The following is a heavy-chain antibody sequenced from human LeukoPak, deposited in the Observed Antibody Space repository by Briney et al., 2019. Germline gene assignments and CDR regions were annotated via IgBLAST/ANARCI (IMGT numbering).Heavy chain of an antibody. CDR3: ARDLIMGGPPDYLDY. CDR2: IGYDGIHK. CDR1: GFIFNRHA. D-gene: IGHD2-15*01. V-gene: IGHV3-30*04. J-gene: IGHJ4*02. Sequence: GGSLRLSCTTSGFIFNRHAFHWVRQAPGKGLEWVAVIGYDGIHKYYADSVKGRFTISRDDSKNTLYLQMDSLRTEDTAVYYSARDLIMGGPPDYLDYWGQGTLATVSS.